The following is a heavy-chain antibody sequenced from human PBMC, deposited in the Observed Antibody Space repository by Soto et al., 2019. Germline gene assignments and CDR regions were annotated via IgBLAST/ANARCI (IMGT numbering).Heavy chain of an antibody. D-gene: IGHD7-27*01. CDR3: ARRWGTYFDF. Sequence: SETLSLTCTVSGGSISSYYWGWIRQPPGKGLEWIGYIYYSGSTDYDPSLKSRVTISVDTSKNQFSLKLSSVTAADTAVYYCARRWGTYFDFWGQGTLVTVSS. J-gene: IGHJ4*02. CDR1: GGSISSYY. CDR2: IYYSGST. V-gene: IGHV4-59*01.